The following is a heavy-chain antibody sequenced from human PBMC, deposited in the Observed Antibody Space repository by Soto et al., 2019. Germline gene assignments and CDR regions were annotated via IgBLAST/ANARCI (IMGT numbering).Heavy chain of an antibody. CDR2: IIPIFGTA. V-gene: IGHV1-69*01. CDR1: GGTFSSYA. D-gene: IGHD6-13*01. J-gene: IGHJ4*02. CDR3: ASDTLAAAGKGTRVWNY. Sequence: QVQLVQSGAEVKKPGSAVKVSCKASGGTFSSYAISWVRQAPGQGLEWMGGIIPIFGTANYAQKFQGRVTITADESTSTAYMELSSLRSEDTAVYYCASDTLAAAGKGTRVWNYWGQGTLVTVSS.